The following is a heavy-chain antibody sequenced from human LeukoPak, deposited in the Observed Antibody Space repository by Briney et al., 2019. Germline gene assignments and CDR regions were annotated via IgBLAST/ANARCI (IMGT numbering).Heavy chain of an antibody. Sequence: GGSLRLSCAASGFTFSGYWMHWARQSPGKGLVWVSCINGDGSDTRYADSVKGQFTISRDNAKNTLYLQMNSLRVEDTGVYYCARDPRNKGFDPWGQGTLVTVSS. CDR1: GFTFSGYW. CDR2: INGDGSDT. D-gene: IGHD1/OR15-1a*01. CDR3: ARDPRNKGFDP. J-gene: IGHJ5*02. V-gene: IGHV3-74*01.